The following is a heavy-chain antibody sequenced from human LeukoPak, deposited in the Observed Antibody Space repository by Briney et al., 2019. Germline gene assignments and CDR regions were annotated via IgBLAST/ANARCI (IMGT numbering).Heavy chain of an antibody. CDR2: IWYDGSNK. J-gene: IGHJ6*03. Sequence: PGGPLRLSCAVSGFTFSDHSMHWVRQAPGKGLEWVAAIWYDGSNKYYADSVKGRFTISRDNSKNTLYLQMNSLRAEDTAVFFCARGQIPYFYYMDVWGNGTTVTVAS. CDR1: GFTFSDHS. V-gene: IGHV3-33*01. CDR3: ARGQIPYFYYMDV.